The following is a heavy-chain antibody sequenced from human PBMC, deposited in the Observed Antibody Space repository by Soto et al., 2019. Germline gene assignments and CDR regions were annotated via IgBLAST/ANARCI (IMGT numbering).Heavy chain of an antibody. V-gene: IGHV4-59*08. CDR2: IHHSGGT. J-gene: IGHJ4*02. CDR3: ARRYGSCFDY. D-gene: IGHD5-18*01. Sequence: SETLSLTCTVSGDSIRTLYYWSWIRQTPGKGLEWIGHIHHSGGTSYNPSLKSLVAISVDTSKNQFSLKLSSVTAADTAVYYCARRYGSCFDYWGQGTLVTVSS. CDR1: GDSIRTLYY.